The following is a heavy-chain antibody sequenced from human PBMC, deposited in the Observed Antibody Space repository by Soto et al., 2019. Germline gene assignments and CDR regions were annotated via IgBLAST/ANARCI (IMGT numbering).Heavy chain of an antibody. V-gene: IGHV5-10-1*01. D-gene: IGHD5-18*01. J-gene: IGHJ4*02. CDR2: NDPNDAYT. CDR3: ARVQHNVDTVDFDY. CDR1: GYSFTSYG. Sequence: GEPLRIRWNGSGYSFTSYGISWVRQMPGRNLEWMSRNDPNDAYTNYSPSFKGHVTISADKSISTAYLQWSSLKASDTAMYYCARVQHNVDTVDFDYWGQGTLVTVSS.